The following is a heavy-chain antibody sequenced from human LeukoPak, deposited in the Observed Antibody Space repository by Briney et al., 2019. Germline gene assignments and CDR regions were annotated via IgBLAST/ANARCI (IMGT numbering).Heavy chain of an antibody. D-gene: IGHD5-12*01. CDR1: GFTFSSYW. J-gene: IGHJ4*02. CDR2: IKEDGSAK. V-gene: IGHV3-7*01. Sequence: PPGGSLRLSCAASGFTFSSYWMSWVRQAPGKGLEWVANIKEDGSAKYYVDSVKGRFTISRDNAKNSLYLQMNNLSAEDTAVYYCVRDSPGYGAYDFDWGQGTLVTVSS. CDR3: VRDSPGYGAYDFD.